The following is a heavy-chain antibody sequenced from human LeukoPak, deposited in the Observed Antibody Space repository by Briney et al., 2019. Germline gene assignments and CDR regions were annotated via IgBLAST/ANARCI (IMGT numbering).Heavy chain of an antibody. J-gene: IGHJ4*02. Sequence: GGSLRLSCAPPGFKFSYYRMTLVRQAPGKGLEWLANIKERGSEKYYVDSVKGRFTISRDNADDLVYLQMNSLRVEDTAVYYCARGWGEKGRCRGGTCNNPQFDYWGQGILVTVSS. CDR2: IKERGSEK. D-gene: IGHD2-15*01. CDR3: ARGWGEKGRCRGGTCNNPQFDY. CDR1: GFKFSYYR. V-gene: IGHV3-7*01.